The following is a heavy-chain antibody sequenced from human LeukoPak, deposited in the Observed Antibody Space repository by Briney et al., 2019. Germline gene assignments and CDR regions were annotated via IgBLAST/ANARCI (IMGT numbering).Heavy chain of an antibody. Sequence: GGSLRLSCAASGFTFSSYWIHWVRQAPGQGLVWVSRINSDGSDTNYADSVKGRFTISRDNAKNTLYLQMNSLRAEDTAVYYCARGGMVTKMPDSWGQGTLVTVSS. CDR2: INSDGSDT. J-gene: IGHJ4*02. CDR3: ARGGMVTKMPDS. CDR1: GFTFSSYW. V-gene: IGHV3-74*01. D-gene: IGHD2-21*02.